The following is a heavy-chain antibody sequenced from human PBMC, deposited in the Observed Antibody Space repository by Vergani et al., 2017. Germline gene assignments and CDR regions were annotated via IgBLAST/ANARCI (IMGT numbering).Heavy chain of an antibody. V-gene: IGHV1-69*01. CDR2: IIPIFGTA. D-gene: IGHD2-2*01. CDR1: GGTFSSYA. CDR3: AMLPAATLGPYNWFDP. Sequence: QVQLVQSGAEVKKPGSSVKVSCKASGGTFSSYAISWVRQAPGQGLEWMGGIIPIFGTANYAQKFQGRVTITADESTSTAYMELSSLRSEDTAVYYCAMLPAATLGPYNWFDPWGQGTLVTVSS. J-gene: IGHJ5*02.